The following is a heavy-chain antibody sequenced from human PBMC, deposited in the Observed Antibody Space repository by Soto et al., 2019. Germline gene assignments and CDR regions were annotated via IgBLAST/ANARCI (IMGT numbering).Heavy chain of an antibody. CDR1: GFTFSSHW. Sequence: GGSLRLSCEASGFTFSSHWMGWVRQAPGKGLEWVACIKEDGTEKYCIDSAKGRFTTSRDNAKNSLYLQMNSLRAEDTAVYYCMRNINWAFDYWGEGTLVTVSS. J-gene: IGHJ4*02. D-gene: IGHD7-27*01. CDR3: MRNINWAFDY. V-gene: IGHV3-7*05. CDR2: IKEDGTEK.